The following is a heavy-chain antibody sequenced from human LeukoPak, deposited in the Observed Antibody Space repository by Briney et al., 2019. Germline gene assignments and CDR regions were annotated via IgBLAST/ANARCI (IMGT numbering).Heavy chain of an antibody. D-gene: IGHD2-21*01. CDR1: GGTFSSYA. Sequence: SVKVSCKASGGTFSSYAISWVRQAPGQGLEWMGRIIPILGIANYAQRFQGRVTITADKSTSTAYMELSSLRSEDTAVYYCARCGPYYYYGMDVWGQGTTVTVSS. CDR3: ARCGPYYYYGMDV. V-gene: IGHV1-69*04. J-gene: IGHJ6*02. CDR2: IIPILGIA.